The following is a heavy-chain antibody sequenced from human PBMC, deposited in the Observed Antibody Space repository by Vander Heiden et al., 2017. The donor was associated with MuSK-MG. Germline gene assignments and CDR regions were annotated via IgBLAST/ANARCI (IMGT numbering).Heavy chain of an antibody. V-gene: IGHV3-20*04. D-gene: IGHD3-10*01. J-gene: IGHJ6*03. Sequence: EVPLLESGGGVVRPGVSLRRSCAASGLSFDDYGMSWVRQAPGKGLEWVSGINWNGGSTGYADSVKGRFTISRDNAKNSLYLQMNSLRAEDTALYYCARGRTMVRGVIMDYMDVWGQGTTVTVSS. CDR2: INWNGGST. CDR3: ARGRTMVRGVIMDYMDV. CDR1: GLSFDDYG.